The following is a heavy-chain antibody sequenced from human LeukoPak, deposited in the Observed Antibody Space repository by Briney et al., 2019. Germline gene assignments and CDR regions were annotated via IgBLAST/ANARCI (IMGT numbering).Heavy chain of an antibody. CDR1: GFTFSSYS. D-gene: IGHD6-25*01. Sequence: GGSLRLSCAASGFTFSSYSINWVRQAPGKGLEWVSSSSSSSYIHYADSVRGRFTISRDNAKNSLYLQMNSLRAEDTAVYYCARDGLAAATLHWCFDLWGRGTLVTVSS. J-gene: IGHJ2*01. CDR2: SSSSSYI. V-gene: IGHV3-21*01. CDR3: ARDGLAAATLHWCFDL.